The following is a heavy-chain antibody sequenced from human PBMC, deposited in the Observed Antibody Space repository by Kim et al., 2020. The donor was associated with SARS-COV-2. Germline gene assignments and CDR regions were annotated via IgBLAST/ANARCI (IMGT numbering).Heavy chain of an antibody. Sequence: QKFQGRVTMTRNTSISTAYMELSSLRSEDTAVYYCARGGSGYYPYDAFDIWGQGTMVTVSS. D-gene: IGHD3-22*01. CDR3: ARGGSGYYPYDAFDI. V-gene: IGHV1-8*01. J-gene: IGHJ3*02.